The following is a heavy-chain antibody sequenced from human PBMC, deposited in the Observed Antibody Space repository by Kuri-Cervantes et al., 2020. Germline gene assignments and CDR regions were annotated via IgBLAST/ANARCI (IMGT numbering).Heavy chain of an antibody. CDR1: GFTFSSYS. Sequence: GRSLRLSCAAYGFTFSSYSMNWVRQDPGEGLEWVSYIRSSGSTIYYADSVKGRFTISRDNAKNSLYLQMNSLRAEDTAVYYCARGPDGYGYYFDYWGQGTLVTVSS. J-gene: IGHJ4*02. V-gene: IGHV3-48*04. CDR3: ARGPDGYGYYFDY. D-gene: IGHD5-18*01. CDR2: IRSSGSTI.